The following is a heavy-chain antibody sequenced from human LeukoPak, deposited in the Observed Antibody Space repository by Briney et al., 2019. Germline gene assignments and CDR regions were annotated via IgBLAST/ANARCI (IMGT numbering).Heavy chain of an antibody. Sequence: ASVKVSCKASGYTFTGYYMHWVRQAPGQGLEWMGWINPNSGGTNYAQEFQGRVTMTRDTSISTAYMELSRLRSDDTAVYYCARETIFGVVENLFDCWGQGTLVTVSS. J-gene: IGHJ4*02. CDR1: GYTFTGYY. CDR2: INPNSGGT. D-gene: IGHD3-3*01. V-gene: IGHV1-2*02. CDR3: ARETIFGVVENLFDC.